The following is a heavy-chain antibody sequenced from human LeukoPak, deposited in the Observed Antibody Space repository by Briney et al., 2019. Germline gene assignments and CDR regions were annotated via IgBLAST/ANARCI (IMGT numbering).Heavy chain of an antibody. Sequence: GGSLRLSCAASGFTFSSYAMHWVRQAPGKGLEWVAVISYDGSNKYYADSAKGRFTISRDNSKNTLYLQMNSLRAEDTAVYYCARDGTEPQYSGSYWNAFDIWGQGTMVTVSS. J-gene: IGHJ3*02. CDR1: GFTFSSYA. CDR3: ARDGTEPQYSGSYWNAFDI. D-gene: IGHD1-26*01. V-gene: IGHV3-30-3*01. CDR2: ISYDGSNK.